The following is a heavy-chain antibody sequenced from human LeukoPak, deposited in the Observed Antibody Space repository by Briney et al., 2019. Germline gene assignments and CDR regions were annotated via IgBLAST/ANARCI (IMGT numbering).Heavy chain of an antibody. V-gene: IGHV4-34*01. CDR2: INHSGST. CDR1: GGSFSGYY. J-gene: IGHJ2*01. CDR3: ARALIVAARPTPYWYFDL. Sequence: SETLSLTCAVYGGSFSGYYWSWIRQPPGKGLEWIGEINHSGSTYYNPSLKSRVTISVDTSKNQFSLKLSSVTAADTAVYYCARALIVAARPTPYWYFDLWGRGTLVTVSS. D-gene: IGHD6-6*01.